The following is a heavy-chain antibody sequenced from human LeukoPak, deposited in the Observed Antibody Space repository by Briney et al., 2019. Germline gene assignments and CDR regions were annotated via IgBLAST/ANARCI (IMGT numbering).Heavy chain of an antibody. CDR2: INTNSGGT. D-gene: IGHD2-2*01. J-gene: IGHJ4*02. CDR1: GYTFTGYY. V-gene: IGHV1-2*02. CDR3: ARDSCSSTSCYGLFDY. Sequence: ASVKLSCNASGYTFTGYYMLWVRQAPGQGLEWMGWINTNSGGTNYAQKFQGRVTMTRDTSISTAYMELSRLRSDDTAVYYCARDSCSSTSCYGLFDYWGQGTLVTVSS.